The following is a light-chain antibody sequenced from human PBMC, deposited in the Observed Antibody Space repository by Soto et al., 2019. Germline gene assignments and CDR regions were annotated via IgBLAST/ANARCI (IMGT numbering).Light chain of an antibody. CDR1: SSDVGGYNY. Sequence: QSVLTQPASVSGSPGQSITISCTGTSSDVGGYNYGSWYQQYPGKAPKVMIYEVSHRPSGVSNRFSGSKSGNTASLTISGLRAEDEADYYCSSYRSIGNVVFGTGTKVTVL. V-gene: IGLV2-14*01. CDR2: EVS. J-gene: IGLJ1*01. CDR3: SSYRSIGNVV.